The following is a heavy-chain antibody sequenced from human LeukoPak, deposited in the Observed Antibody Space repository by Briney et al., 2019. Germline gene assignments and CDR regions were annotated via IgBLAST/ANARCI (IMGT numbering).Heavy chain of an antibody. V-gene: IGHV1-46*02. Sequence: ASVKVSCKTSGYSFNSHHVHWVRQAPGQGLEWMGINFSHDGSTSNTQKFQGRVTMTRDTSTSTVYMELSSLRSEDTAVYYCARDMRSYGDYYYYGMDVWGQGTTVTVSS. D-gene: IGHD1-26*01. CDR2: NFSHDGST. J-gene: IGHJ6*02. CDR3: ARDMRSYGDYYYYGMDV. CDR1: GYSFNSHH.